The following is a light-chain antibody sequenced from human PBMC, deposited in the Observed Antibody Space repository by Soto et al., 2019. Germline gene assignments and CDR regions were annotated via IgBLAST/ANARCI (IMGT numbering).Light chain of an antibody. CDR2: SVS. CDR1: SSDIGAYDH. J-gene: IGLJ1*01. Sequence: QSALTQPASVSGSPGQSITISCSGTSSDIGAYDHVAWFQQFPGKTPKLVIYSVSNRPSGVSYRFSGSKSGNTASQTISGLQADDEADYYCISYTVSRSYVFGPGTKLTVL. V-gene: IGLV2-14*01. CDR3: ISYTVSRSYV.